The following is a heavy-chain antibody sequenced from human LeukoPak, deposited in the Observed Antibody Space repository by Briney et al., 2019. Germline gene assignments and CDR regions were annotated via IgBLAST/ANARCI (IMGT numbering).Heavy chain of an antibody. CDR1: GGSFSGYY. CDR3: ARTLIQVAAYVY. J-gene: IGHJ4*02. CDR2: INHSGST. D-gene: IGHD6-19*01. V-gene: IGHV4-34*01. Sequence: SETLSLTCAVYGGSFSGYYWSWIRQPPGKGLEWIGEINHSGSTNYNPSLKSRVTMPVDTSKNQFSLKLTSVTAADTGVYYCARTLIQVAAYVYWGQGTLVTVSS.